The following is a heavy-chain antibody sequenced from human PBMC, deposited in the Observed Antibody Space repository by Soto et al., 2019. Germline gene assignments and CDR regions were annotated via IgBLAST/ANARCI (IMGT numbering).Heavy chain of an antibody. V-gene: IGHV5-51*01. CDR2: IYPADSDT. D-gene: IGHD5-12*01. J-gene: IGHJ3*01. CDR3: ARPNGRAYGDAFDF. CDR1: GYSFIAYW. Sequence: PGESLKISCSGSGYSFIAYWIALVRQMPGKGLEWMGIIYPADSDTRYSPSFQGQVTISADKSISTAYLQWSSLKASDTAMYFCARPNGRAYGDAFDFWGQGTMVTVSS.